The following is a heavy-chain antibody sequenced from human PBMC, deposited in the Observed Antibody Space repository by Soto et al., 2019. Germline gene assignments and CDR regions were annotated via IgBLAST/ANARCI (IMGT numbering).Heavy chain of an antibody. CDR1: GASISSHY. D-gene: IGHD3-3*01. J-gene: IGHJ6*03. CDR2: ISYSGST. CDR3: ARSYYDFWGGSYYYYMDV. V-gene: IGHV4-59*08. Sequence: PSETLSLTCTVSGASISSHYWSWIRQPPGKGPEWIGYISYSGSTNYDPSLKSRVTISLDTSRNQFSLKLSSVTAADTAVYYCARSYYDFWGGSYYYYMDVWGKGTTVTVSS.